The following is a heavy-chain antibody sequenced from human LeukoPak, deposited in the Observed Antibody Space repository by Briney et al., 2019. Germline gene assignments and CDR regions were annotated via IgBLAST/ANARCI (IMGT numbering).Heavy chain of an antibody. CDR3: ARGPNSNWSGLDF. D-gene: IGHD6-6*01. CDR1: GFSFSGHW. Sequence: GGSLRLSCTASGFSFSGHWMHWARQLPGKGLVWVSRISPTGSTTSYADSVKGRFTVSRDNAKNTLYLQVNNLRAEDAAVYYCARGPNSNWSGLDFWGQGTLLTVSS. J-gene: IGHJ4*02. V-gene: IGHV3-74*01. CDR2: ISPTGSTT.